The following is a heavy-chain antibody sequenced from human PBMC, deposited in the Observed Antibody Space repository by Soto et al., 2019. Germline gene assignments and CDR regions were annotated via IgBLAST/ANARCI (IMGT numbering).Heavy chain of an antibody. CDR1: GGSFSGYY. CDR3: ARGPVGGPSSSWYSFDY. V-gene: IGHV4-34*01. D-gene: IGHD6-13*01. CDR2: INHSGST. Sequence: SETLSLTCAVYGGSFSGYYWSWIRQPPGKGLEWIREINHSGSTNYNPSLKSRVTISVDTSKNQFSLKLSSVTAADTAVYYCARGPVGGPSSSWYSFDYWGQGTLVTVSS. J-gene: IGHJ4*02.